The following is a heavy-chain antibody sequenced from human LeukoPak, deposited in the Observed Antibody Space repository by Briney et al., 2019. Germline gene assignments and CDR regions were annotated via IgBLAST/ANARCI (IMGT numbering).Heavy chain of an antibody. CDR2: IYSGGST. J-gene: IGHJ3*02. V-gene: IGHV3-66*01. CDR1: GFTVSGNY. CDR3: ASRDYYDSSRYPDAFDI. D-gene: IGHD3-22*01. Sequence: GGSLRLSCAASGFTVSGNYMSWVRQAPGKGLEWVSVIYSGGSTYYADSVKGRFTISRDNSKNTLYLQMNSLRAEDTAVYYCASRDYYDSSRYPDAFDIWGQGTKVTVSS.